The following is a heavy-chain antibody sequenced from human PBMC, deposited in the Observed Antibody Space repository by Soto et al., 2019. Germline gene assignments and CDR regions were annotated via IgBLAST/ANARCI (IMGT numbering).Heavy chain of an antibody. D-gene: IGHD5-18*01. J-gene: IGHJ5*02. CDR2: LSSSGSTI. CDR3: ARDLGYGDWFDP. V-gene: IGHV3-48*03. CDR1: GFTFSSYE. Sequence: PGGSLRLSCSASGFTFSSYEMNWVHPAPGKGLEWVSYLSSSGSTIYYADSVKGRFTISRDNAKNSLYLQMNSLRAEDTAVYYCARDLGYGDWFDPWGQGTLVTVSS.